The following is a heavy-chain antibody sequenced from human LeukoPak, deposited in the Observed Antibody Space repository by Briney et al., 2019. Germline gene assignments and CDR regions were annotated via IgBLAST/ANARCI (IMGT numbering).Heavy chain of an antibody. CDR2: ISAYNGDT. CDR3: ARDPSNTSGWKTWFDP. J-gene: IGHJ5*02. Sequence: ASVKVSCMASGYTFTSHGISWVRQAPGQGLEWMGWISAYNGDTKYAQNLQGRVTLTTYTSTTTAYLELRSLTSDDTAVYYCARDPSNTSGWKTWFDPWGQGTLVTVSS. D-gene: IGHD6-19*01. V-gene: IGHV1-18*01. CDR1: GYTFTSHG.